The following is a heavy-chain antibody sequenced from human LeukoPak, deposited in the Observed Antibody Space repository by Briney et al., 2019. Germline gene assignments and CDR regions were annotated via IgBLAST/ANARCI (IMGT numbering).Heavy chain of an antibody. CDR1: GGSIDSSSYY. Sequence: PSETLSLTCTVSGGSIDSSSYYWGWIRQPPGKGLEWIGSIYYEGTTYYNPSLKSRVTISVDTSNNQFSLNLGSVTAADTAVYYCVRGNPRAQGWGQGTMVTVSS. CDR2: IYYEGTT. V-gene: IGHV4-39*07. CDR3: VRGNPRAQG. J-gene: IGHJ3*01.